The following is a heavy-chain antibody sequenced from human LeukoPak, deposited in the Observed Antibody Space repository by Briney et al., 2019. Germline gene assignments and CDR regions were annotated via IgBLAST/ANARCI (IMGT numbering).Heavy chain of an antibody. V-gene: IGHV3-30-3*01. J-gene: IGHJ4*02. CDR2: ISYDGSNK. CDR1: GFTFSSYA. CDR3: ARGVAWVGATRGIDY. D-gene: IGHD1-26*01. Sequence: GGSLRLSCAASGFTFSSYAMHWVRQAPGKGLEWVAVISYDGSNKYYADSVKGRFTISRDNSKNTLYLQMNSLRAEDTAVYYCARGVAWVGATRGIDYWGQGTLVTVSS.